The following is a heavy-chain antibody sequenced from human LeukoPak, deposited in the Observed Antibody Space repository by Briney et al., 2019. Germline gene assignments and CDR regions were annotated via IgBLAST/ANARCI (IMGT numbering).Heavy chain of an antibody. D-gene: IGHD6-19*01. V-gene: IGHV3-30*04. J-gene: IGHJ4*02. Sequence: GGSLRLSCAASGFTFSSYAVHWVRQAPGKGLEWVAVISYDGSDKYYADSVKGRFSISRDNSKNTLYRQMNNLRAEDTAVYYCARPYPRGWYGDFDSWGQKTLVTDSS. CDR1: GFTFSSYA. CDR3: ARPYPRGWYGDFDS. CDR2: ISYDGSDK.